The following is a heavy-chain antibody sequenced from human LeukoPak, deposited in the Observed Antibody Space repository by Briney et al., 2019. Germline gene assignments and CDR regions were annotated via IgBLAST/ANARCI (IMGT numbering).Heavy chain of an antibody. CDR3: ARVFAPDAFDI. CDR2: IYYSRST. Sequence: SETLSLTCTVSGGSIISYYWSWIRQPPGKGLEWIGYIYYSRSTNYNPSLKSRVTISVDTSKNQFSLKLNSVTAADTAVYYCARVFAPDAFDIWGQRTMVTVSS. V-gene: IGHV4-59*01. CDR1: GGSIISYY. J-gene: IGHJ3*02.